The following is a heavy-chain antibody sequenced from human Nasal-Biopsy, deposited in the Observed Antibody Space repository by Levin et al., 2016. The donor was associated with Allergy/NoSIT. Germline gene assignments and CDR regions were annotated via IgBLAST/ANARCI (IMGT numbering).Heavy chain of an antibody. V-gene: IGHV3-66*01. Sequence: GGSLRLSCAASGITVNNKYITWVRQAPGKGLEWVSVIYSDERTNYADSVKGRFSISRDNSRNTVFLQMSGLRVEDTAMYYCATKYYGPNSRPELYHYYGMDVWGQGTTVTVSS. CDR1: GITVNNKY. D-gene: IGHD1-14*01. CDR2: IYSDERT. J-gene: IGHJ6*02. CDR3: ATKYYGPNSRPELYHYYGMDV.